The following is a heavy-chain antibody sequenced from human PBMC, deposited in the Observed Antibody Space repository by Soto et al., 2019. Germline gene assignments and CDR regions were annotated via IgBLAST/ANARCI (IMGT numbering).Heavy chain of an antibody. V-gene: IGHV3-15*05. CDR1: GFSFSNGW. CDR2: IKSKIDGGKT. CDR3: TTDEWE. J-gene: IGHJ4*02. Sequence: EVQLVESGGGLVKPGGSLRLSWAASGFSFSNGWMSWVRQAPGKGLGWVGGIKSKIDGGKTDNAAPGKGRFTISRDDSKNTLYLQMNSLKIEDTAVYYCTTDEWEWGQGTLVTVSS. D-gene: IGHD1-26*01.